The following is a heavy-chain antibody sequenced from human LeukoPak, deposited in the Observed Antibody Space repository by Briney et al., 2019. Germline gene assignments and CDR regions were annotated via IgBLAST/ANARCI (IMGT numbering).Heavy chain of an antibody. V-gene: IGHV3-30*04. CDR1: GFTFSSYA. CDR2: ISYDGSNK. J-gene: IGHJ4*02. CDR3: ARDEGYDILTGPQSDY. Sequence: GGSLRLSCAASGFTFSSYAMHWVRQAPGKGLEWVAVISYDGSNKYYADSVKGRFTISRDNSKNTLYLQMNSLRAEDTAVYYCARDEGYDILTGPQSDYWGQGTLVTVSS. D-gene: IGHD3-9*01.